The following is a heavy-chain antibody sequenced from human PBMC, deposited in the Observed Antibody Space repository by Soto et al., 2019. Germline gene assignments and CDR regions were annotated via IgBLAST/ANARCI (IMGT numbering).Heavy chain of an antibody. CDR3: ARDSSPYYDFWSGFYTYFDY. CDR2: INNDGSST. V-gene: IGHV3-74*01. J-gene: IGHJ4*02. Sequence: GGSLRLSCAASGFTLNSFFMHWVRQAPGKGLMWVSRINNDGSSTTYADSVKGRFTISRDNAKNTLYLQMNSLRADDTAVYYCARDSSPYYDFWSGFYTYFDYWGQGALVTVSS. D-gene: IGHD3-3*01. CDR1: GFTLNSFF.